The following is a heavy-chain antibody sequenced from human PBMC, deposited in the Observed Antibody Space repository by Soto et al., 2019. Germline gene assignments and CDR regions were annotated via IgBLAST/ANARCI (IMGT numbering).Heavy chain of an antibody. CDR3: VRRHVSATGIDWFDP. J-gene: IGHJ5*02. V-gene: IGHV1-18*01. CDR1: GFSFTNYG. D-gene: IGHD6-13*01. Sequence: ASVKVSCKVSGFSFTNYGIRWVRQAPGQVLEWLGWISGHNADTKYAQNLQGRVTMTTDTSTSTAYMELSSLRSEDTAVYYCVRRHVSATGIDWFDPWGQGTLVTVSS. CDR2: ISGHNADT.